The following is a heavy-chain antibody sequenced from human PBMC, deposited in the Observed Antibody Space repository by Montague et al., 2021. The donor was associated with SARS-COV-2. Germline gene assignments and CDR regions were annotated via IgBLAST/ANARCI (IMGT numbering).Heavy chain of an antibody. D-gene: IGHD2/OR15-2a*01. Sequence: TLSLTCTVSGTSIRSGGYYWTWIRQPPGKGLEWIGYIFHTGRAYYNPSLEPRVNISVDTSNNLFSLRLSSVTAADPAVYFCARVRLFYYLDYWGQGTLVTVSS. CDR1: GTSIRSGGYY. J-gene: IGHJ4*02. V-gene: IGHV4-31*03. CDR2: IFHTGRA. CDR3: ARVRLFYYLDY.